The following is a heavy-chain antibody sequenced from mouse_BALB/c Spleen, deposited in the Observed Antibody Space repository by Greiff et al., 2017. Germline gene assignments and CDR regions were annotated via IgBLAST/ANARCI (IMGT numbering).Heavy chain of an antibody. CDR3: AREITTVVATRYFDV. CDR2: IWGGGST. D-gene: IGHD1-1*01. CDR1: GFSLSRYS. V-gene: IGHV2-6-4*01. Sequence: VKLVESGPGLVAPSQSLSITCTVSGFSLSRYSVHWVRQPPGKGLEWLGMIWGGGSTDYNSALKSRLSISKDNSKSQVFLKMNSLQTDDTAMYYCAREITTVVATRYFDVWGAGTTVTVSS. J-gene: IGHJ1*01.